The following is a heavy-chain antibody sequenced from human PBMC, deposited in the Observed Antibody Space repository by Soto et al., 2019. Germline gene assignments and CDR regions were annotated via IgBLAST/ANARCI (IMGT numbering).Heavy chain of an antibody. J-gene: IGHJ4*02. CDR1: GLTLVDHF. CDR2: VSRSGSSI. D-gene: IGHD2-15*01. Sequence: QVQLVESGGGLVKPEGSWRLPGEALGLTLVDHFMTGIAQPPGQGLEWVSYVSRSGSSIYYADSVKGRFTISRDNAKNSLYLQMNSLRAEDTAVYYCARVPKGVVVAANDYWGQGSLVTVSS. CDR3: ARVPKGVVVAANDY. V-gene: IGHV3-11*01.